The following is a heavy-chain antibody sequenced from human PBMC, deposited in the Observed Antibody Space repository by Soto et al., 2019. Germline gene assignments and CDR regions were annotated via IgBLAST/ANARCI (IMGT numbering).Heavy chain of an antibody. CDR2: IWYDGSNK. J-gene: IGHJ5*02. CDR1: GFTFSSYG. CDR3: ARDLRSGWYGSWFDP. Sequence: QVQLVESGGGVVQPGRSLRLSCAASGFTFSSYGMHWVRQAPGKGLEWVAVIWYDGSNKYYADSVKGRFTISRDNSKNALYLQMNRLRAEDTAVYYCARDLRSGWYGSWFDPWGQGTLVTVSS. V-gene: IGHV3-33*01. D-gene: IGHD6-19*01.